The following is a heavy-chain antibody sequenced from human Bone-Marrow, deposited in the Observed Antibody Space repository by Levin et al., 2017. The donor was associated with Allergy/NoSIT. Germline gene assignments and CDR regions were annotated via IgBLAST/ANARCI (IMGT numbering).Heavy chain of an antibody. CDR1: GGSIRSGGSY. J-gene: IGHJ4*02. CDR3: ARETWGAGDLYYFDS. CDR2: IFYSGST. Sequence: SQTLSLTCTVSGGSIRSGGSYWSWIRQHPGKGLEWIGNIFYSGSTYYNPSLKSRLTISMDTSKNQFSLKLTSVTAADTAVYYCARETWGAGDLYYFDSWGQGTLVTVSS. D-gene: IGHD7-27*01. V-gene: IGHV4-31*03.